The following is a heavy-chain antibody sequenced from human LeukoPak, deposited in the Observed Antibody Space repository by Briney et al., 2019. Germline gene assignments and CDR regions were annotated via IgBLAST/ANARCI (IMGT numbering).Heavy chain of an antibody. D-gene: IGHD2-2*01. Sequence: PSETLSLTCTVSGYSISSGYYWGWIRQPPGKGLEWIGSIYHSGSTYYNPSLKSRVTISVDTSKNQFSLKLSSVTAADTAVYYCARVVPAAINYYYYYMDVWGKGTTVTVSS. CDR1: GYSISSGYY. J-gene: IGHJ6*03. V-gene: IGHV4-38-2*02. CDR2: IYHSGST. CDR3: ARVVPAAINYYYYYMDV.